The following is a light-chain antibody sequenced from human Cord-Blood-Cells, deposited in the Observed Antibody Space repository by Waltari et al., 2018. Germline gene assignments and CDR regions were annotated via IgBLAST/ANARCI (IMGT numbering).Light chain of an antibody. CDR1: QSVSRN. CDR3: QQYNNWPRT. CDR2: GAS. Sequence: ELVMTQSPAILSVSPGHRAPLTCRASQSVSRNLAWYQQKPGQAPRLLIYGASTRATGIPARFSGSGSGTEFTLTISSLQSEDFAVYYCQQYNNWPRTFGQGTKVEIK. V-gene: IGKV3-15*01. J-gene: IGKJ1*01.